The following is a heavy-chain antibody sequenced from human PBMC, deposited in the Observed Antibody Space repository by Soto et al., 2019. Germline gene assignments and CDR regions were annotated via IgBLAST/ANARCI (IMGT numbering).Heavy chain of an antibody. D-gene: IGHD4-4*01. V-gene: IGHV1-69*18. CDR2: ITPLSGTT. CDR1: GGTFSSYA. CDR3: ARVVMTTVPATYYYGMDV. J-gene: IGHJ6*02. Sequence: QVQLVQSGAEVKKPGSSVTVSCKASGGTFSSYAISWVRQAPGQGLEWMGRITPLSGTTNYAQKFQGRVTITADGSTTTAYMEVTNLTSDATAVYYCARVVMTTVPATYYYGMDVWGLGASVIVS.